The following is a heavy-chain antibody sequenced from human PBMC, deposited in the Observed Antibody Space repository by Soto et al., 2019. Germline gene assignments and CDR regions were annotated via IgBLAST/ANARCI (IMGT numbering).Heavy chain of an antibody. Sequence: EVQLLDSGGGLVQPGGSLRLSCAASGFTFSNYAMTWVRQAPGQGLEWVSVISGNSGTTYYADSVMGRFTISRDNSKNTLYLQMNSLRAEDTAVYSCAKGPLGVERPNYYFDYWGQGTLVTVSS. CDR1: GFTFSNYA. V-gene: IGHV3-23*01. J-gene: IGHJ4*02. CDR2: ISGNSGTT. CDR3: AKGPLGVERPNYYFDY. D-gene: IGHD2-15*01.